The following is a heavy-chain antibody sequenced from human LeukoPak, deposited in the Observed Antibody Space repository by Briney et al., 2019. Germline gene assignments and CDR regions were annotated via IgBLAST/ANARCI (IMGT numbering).Heavy chain of an antibody. J-gene: IGHJ4*02. V-gene: IGHV1-2*02. Sequence: GSSVKVSCKASGGTFSSYAISWVRQAPGQGLEWMGWINPNSGGTNYAQKFQGRVTMTRDTSISTAYMELSRLRSDDTAVYYCARGGPYCSGGSCYVRYFDYWGQGTLVTVSS. CDR3: ARGGPYCSGGSCYVRYFDY. CDR1: GGTFSSYA. CDR2: INPNSGGT. D-gene: IGHD2-15*01.